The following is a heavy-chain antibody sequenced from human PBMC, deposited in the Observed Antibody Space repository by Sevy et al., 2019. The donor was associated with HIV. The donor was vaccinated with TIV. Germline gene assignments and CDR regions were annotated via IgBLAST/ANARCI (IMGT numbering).Heavy chain of an antibody. D-gene: IGHD1-26*01. V-gene: IGHV3-7*01. J-gene: IGHJ4*02. Sequence: GGSLRLSCAASGFTFSTYWMSWVRQAPGKGLEWVSNIKQDGSEKYYVDSVKGRFTISRDNAKNSLYLQMNSLRAEDTAVYYCAKDLTAIVGTGGFDYWGQGTLVTVSS. CDR2: IKQDGSEK. CDR3: AKDLTAIVGTGGFDY. CDR1: GFTFSTYW.